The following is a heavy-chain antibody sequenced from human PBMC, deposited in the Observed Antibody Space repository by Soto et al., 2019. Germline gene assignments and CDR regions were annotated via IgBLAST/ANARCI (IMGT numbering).Heavy chain of an antibody. CDR1: GFTFSSYS. D-gene: IGHD2-15*01. Sequence: EVQLVESGGGLVQPGGSLRLSCAASGFTFSSYSMNWVHQAPGKGLEWVSYISSSSSTIYYADSVKGRFAISRDNAKNSLYLQMNSLRDEDTAVYYCAGSGGSLLLPSDYWGQVTLVTVSS. CDR2: ISSSSSTI. CDR3: AGSGGSLLLPSDY. J-gene: IGHJ4*02. V-gene: IGHV3-48*02.